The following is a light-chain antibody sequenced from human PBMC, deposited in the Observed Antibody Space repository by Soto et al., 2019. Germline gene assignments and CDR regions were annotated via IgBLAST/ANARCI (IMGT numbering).Light chain of an antibody. CDR2: GAS. V-gene: IGKV3-20*01. J-gene: IGKJ4*01. CDR1: QSVSSSY. Sequence: EIVLTQSPGTLSLSPGERATLSCRASQSVSSSYLAWYQQKPGQAPRRLIYGASRWATGIPDRFSGSGSGTDFTLTSSRLEHEDFAVYYCQQYGSSPLTVGGGPKVEIK. CDR3: QQYGSSPLT.